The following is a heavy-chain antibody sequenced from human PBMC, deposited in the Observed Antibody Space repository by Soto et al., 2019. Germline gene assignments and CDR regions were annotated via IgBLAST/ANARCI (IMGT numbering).Heavy chain of an antibody. V-gene: IGHV3-73*01. CDR1: GFTFSGSA. D-gene: IGHD3-3*01. CDR2: IRSKANSYAT. Sequence: GGSLRLSCAASGFTFSGSAMHWVRQASGKGLEWVGRIRSKANSYATAYAASVKGRFTISRDDSKNTAYLQMNSLKTEDTAVYYCTSDHYDFWSGQNIWGQGTMVTVSS. CDR3: TSDHYDFWSGQNI. J-gene: IGHJ3*02.